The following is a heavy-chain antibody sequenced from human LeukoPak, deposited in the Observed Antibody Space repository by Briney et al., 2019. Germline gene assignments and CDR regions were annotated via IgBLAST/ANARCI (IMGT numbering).Heavy chain of an antibody. D-gene: IGHD1-1*01. CDR3: VRVWPPNAVDRGMSYSYFNALDV. Sequence: GASVKVSCKASNYTFASYGLSWVRQAPGQGLHWVGWISPYDGNTDYAQRFQARVTMSIDKATRTVYMDLKRLRLGDTAVYYCVRVWPPNAVDRGMSYSYFNALDVWGQGTTVIVSS. CDR1: NYTFASYG. V-gene: IGHV1-18*01. CDR2: ISPYDGNT. J-gene: IGHJ6*02.